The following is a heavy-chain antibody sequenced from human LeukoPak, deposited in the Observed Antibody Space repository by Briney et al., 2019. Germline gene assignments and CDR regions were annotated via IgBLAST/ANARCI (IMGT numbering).Heavy chain of an antibody. J-gene: IGHJ4*02. Sequence: GGSLRLSCAASGFSFSDYYMGWIRQAPGKGLEWLSYINDSGRSIYYADSVKGRFTMSRDNAKKSLYLQMNSLRAEDTAVYYCATDILGTRAFDYWGQGTLVTVSS. CDR1: GFSFSDYY. V-gene: IGHV3-11*04. CDR2: INDSGRSI. D-gene: IGHD1-26*01. CDR3: ATDILGTRAFDY.